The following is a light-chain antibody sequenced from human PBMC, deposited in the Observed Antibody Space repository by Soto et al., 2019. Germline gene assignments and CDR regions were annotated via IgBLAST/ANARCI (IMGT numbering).Light chain of an antibody. Sequence: IVLTQSPGTLSLSPGQRATLSCRTSQRLSASDIAWYQQKPGRAPRLLIYGASTRATGFPARFSGSRSGTEFTLTISSLQSEDFAIYYCQHYDNWPITFGQGTRLEI. V-gene: IGKV3-15*01. J-gene: IGKJ5*01. CDR2: GAS. CDR3: QHYDNWPIT. CDR1: QRLSASD.